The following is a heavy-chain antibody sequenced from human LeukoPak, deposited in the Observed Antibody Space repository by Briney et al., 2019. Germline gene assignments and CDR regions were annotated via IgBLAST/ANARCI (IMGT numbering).Heavy chain of an antibody. V-gene: IGHV4-61*08. CDR1: GGSISSGGYY. D-gene: IGHD2-2*01. CDR2: IYYSGST. CDR3: ARYQAVVPAAKDAFDI. J-gene: IGHJ3*02. Sequence: PSETLSLTCTVSGGSISSGGYYWSWIRQHPGKGLEWIGYIYYSGSTNYNPSLKSRVTISVDTSKNQFSLKLSSVTAADTAVYYCARYQAVVPAAKDAFDIWGQGTMVTVSS.